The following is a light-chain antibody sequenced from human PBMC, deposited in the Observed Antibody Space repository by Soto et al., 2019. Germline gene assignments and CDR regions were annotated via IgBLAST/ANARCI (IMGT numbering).Light chain of an antibody. J-gene: IGKJ3*01. CDR1: QDISNY. CDR3: QKYDNLPFT. V-gene: IGKV1-33*01. CDR2: DAS. Sequence: DIQMTQSPSSLSASVGDRVTITCQASQDISNYLNWYQQKPGKAPKLLIYDASNLETGVPSRFSGSGSGTDFTFTISSLQPEDMATYYCQKYDNLPFTFGPGTKVDIK.